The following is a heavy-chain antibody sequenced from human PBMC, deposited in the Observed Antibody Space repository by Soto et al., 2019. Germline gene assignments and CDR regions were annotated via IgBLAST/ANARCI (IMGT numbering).Heavy chain of an antibody. D-gene: IGHD3-16*01. V-gene: IGHV4-59*07. CDR1: GGSSGNYY. J-gene: IGHJ4*02. CDR3: ARGSDGDYSDY. CDR2: ISYSGST. Sequence: PSDTLSLTCTVSGGSSGNYYWSWIRQPPGKGLEWIGFISYSGSTNYNPSLKSRGTISQDTSKKQFSLKLSSVTAADTAVYYCARGSDGDYSDYWGQGTLVTVSS.